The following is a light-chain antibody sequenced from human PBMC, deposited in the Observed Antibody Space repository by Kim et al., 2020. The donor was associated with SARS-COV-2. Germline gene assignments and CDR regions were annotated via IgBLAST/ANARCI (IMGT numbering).Light chain of an antibody. CDR3: QQSYSTPLT. CDR2: AAS. Sequence: DIQMTQSPSSLSASVGDRVTITCRASQSISSYLNWYQQKPGKAPKLLIYAASSLQSGVPSRFSGSGSGTDFTLTISSLQPEDFATYDCQQSYSTPLTFGRGTKVDIK. J-gene: IGKJ4*01. CDR1: QSISSY. V-gene: IGKV1-39*01.